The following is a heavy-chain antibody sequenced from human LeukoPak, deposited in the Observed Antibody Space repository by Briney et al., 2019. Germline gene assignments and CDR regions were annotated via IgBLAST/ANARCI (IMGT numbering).Heavy chain of an antibody. CDR3: ARTSSSSWSYGMDV. CDR2: IYPSGST. D-gene: IGHD6-13*01. J-gene: IGHJ6*02. V-gene: IGHV4-4*07. CDR1: DGSISSYH. Sequence: SETLSLTCTVSDGSISSYHWSWIRQPAGKGLEWIGRIYPSGSTNYNPSLKSRVTMSVDMSKNQFSLNLSSLTAADTAMYFGARTSSSSWSYGMDVWGQGTTVTVSS.